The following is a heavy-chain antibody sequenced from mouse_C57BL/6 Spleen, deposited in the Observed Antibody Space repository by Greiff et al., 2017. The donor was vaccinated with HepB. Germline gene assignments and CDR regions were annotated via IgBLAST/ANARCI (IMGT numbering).Heavy chain of an antibody. J-gene: IGHJ1*03. Sequence: VQGVESGAELVKPGASVKMSCKASGYTFTTYPIEWMKQNHGKSLEWIGNFHPYNDDTKYNEKFKGKATLTVEKSSSTVYLELSRLTSDDSAVYYCARRGGYYGSNWYFDVWGTGTTVTVSS. D-gene: IGHD1-1*01. V-gene: IGHV1-47*01. CDR1: GYTFTTYP. CDR3: ARRGGYYGSNWYFDV. CDR2: FHPYNDDT.